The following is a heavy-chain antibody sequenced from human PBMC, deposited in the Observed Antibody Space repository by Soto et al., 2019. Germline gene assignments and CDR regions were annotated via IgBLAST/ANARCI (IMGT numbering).Heavy chain of an antibody. D-gene: IGHD3-22*01. CDR2: ISAYNGNT. CDR1: GYTFTSYG. CDR3: ARDPYFTYYYDSSVYYPNPNFDY. J-gene: IGHJ4*02. Sequence: ASVKVSCKASGYTFTSYGISWVRQAPGQGLEWMGWISAYNGNTNYAQKLQGRVTMTTDTSTSTAYMELRSLRSDDTAVYYCARDPYFTYYYDSSVYYPNPNFDYGGQGTLVTVSS. V-gene: IGHV1-18*01.